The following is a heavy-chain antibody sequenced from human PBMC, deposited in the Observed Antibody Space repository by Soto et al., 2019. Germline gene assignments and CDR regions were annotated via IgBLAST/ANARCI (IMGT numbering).Heavy chain of an antibody. D-gene: IGHD1-26*01. J-gene: IGHJ4*03. V-gene: IGHV3-21*05. CDR3: ARDATGSYSYFDY. CDR1: GFTFSSYG. CDR2: ISSSSKYT. Sequence: GGSLRLSCAASGFTFSSYGMHWIRQAPGKGLEWVSYISSSSKYTNYADSVKGRFTISRDNAKNSLYLQMNSLRAEDTAVYYCARDATGSYSYFDYWGQGTTVTVSS.